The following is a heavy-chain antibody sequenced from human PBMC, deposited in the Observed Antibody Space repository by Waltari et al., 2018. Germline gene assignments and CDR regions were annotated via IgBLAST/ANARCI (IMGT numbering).Heavy chain of an antibody. CDR2: IWSDGRRR. D-gene: IGHD3-10*01. CDR3: ARDLSYGSLDF. Sequence: QVQLVESGGGVVQPGRSLRLSCAASGFTLSNYGMYWVGQTPGKGLERGSNIWSDGRRRYDTESVEGRFTISRDEYKNTLYLQMNSLRAEDTAVYYCARDLSYGSLDFRGQGTLVTVSS. CDR1: GFTLSNYG. V-gene: IGHV3-33*01. J-gene: IGHJ4*02.